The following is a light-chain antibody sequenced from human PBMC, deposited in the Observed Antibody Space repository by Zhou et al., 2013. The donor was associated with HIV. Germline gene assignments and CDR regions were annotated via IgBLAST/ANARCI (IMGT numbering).Light chain of an antibody. V-gene: IGKV1-8*01. CDR3: QQYDAFPLT. CDR1: QHIRSS. J-gene: IGKJ4*01. Sequence: AIQITQSPSSLSASTGDTVNITCQTSQHIRSSLAWYRQKPGKVPELLIYAASNLQRGVPSRFSGSGSGTGFTLTTSCLQSEDLATFYXQQYDAFPLTFGGGPRWTSN. CDR2: AAS.